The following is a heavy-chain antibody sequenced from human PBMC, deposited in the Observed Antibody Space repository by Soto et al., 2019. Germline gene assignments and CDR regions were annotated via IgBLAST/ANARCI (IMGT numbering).Heavy chain of an antibody. CDR3: ARHGIWRELPPLPYYFDY. D-gene: IGHD1-26*01. CDR1: GGSISSSSYY. V-gene: IGHV4-39*01. CDR2: IYYSGST. Sequence: QLLESGPGLVKPSETLSLTCTVSGGSISSSSYYWGWIRQPPGKGLEWIGSIYYSGSTYYNPSLKSRVTISVDTSKNQFSLKLSSVTAADTAVYYCARHGIWRELPPLPYYFDYWGQGTLVTVSS. J-gene: IGHJ4*02.